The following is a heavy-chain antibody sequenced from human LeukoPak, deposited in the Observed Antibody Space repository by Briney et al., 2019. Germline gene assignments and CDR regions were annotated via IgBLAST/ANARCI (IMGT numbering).Heavy chain of an antibody. V-gene: IGHV3-30-3*01. D-gene: IGHD6-13*01. Sequence: GGSLRLSCAASGFTFSSYAMHWVHQAPGKGLEWVAVISYDGSNKYYADSVKGRFTISRDNSKNTLYLQMNSLRAEDTAVYYCAREWPQRIQTYSSSWYADQRVKGAFDIWGQGTMVTVSS. J-gene: IGHJ3*02. CDR3: AREWPQRIQTYSSSWYADQRVKGAFDI. CDR1: GFTFSSYA. CDR2: ISYDGSNK.